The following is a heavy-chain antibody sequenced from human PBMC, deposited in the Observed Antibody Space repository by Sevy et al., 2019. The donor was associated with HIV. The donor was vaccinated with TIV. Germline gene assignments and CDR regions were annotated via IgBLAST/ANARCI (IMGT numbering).Heavy chain of an antibody. CDR2: ISGSGDTT. Sequence: GGSLRLSCAASGFTFSYYAMTWVRQAPGKGLEWVSAISGSGDTTNYAESVKGRFTISRDKSRGTLYLQINSLRAEDTAIYFCAKEGYRLPGADAIDIWGQGTMVTVSS. D-gene: IGHD3-16*01. CDR3: AKEGYRLPGADAIDI. CDR1: GFTFSYYA. J-gene: IGHJ3*02. V-gene: IGHV3-23*01.